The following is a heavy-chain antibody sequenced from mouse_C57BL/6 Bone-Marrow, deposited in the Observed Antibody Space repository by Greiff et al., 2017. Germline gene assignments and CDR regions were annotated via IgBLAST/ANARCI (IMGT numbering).Heavy chain of an antibody. CDR1: GYTFTSYG. Sequence: QVTLKVSGAELARPGASVKLSCKASGYTFTSYGISWVKQRTGQGLEWIGEIYPRSGNTYYNEKFNGKATLTADKSSSTAYMDLRSLTSEDSAVYIWARRYIYYDYDLCAYWGQGTLVTVSA. J-gene: IGHJ3*01. CDR3: ARRYIYYDYDLCAY. V-gene: IGHV1-81*01. CDR2: IYPRSGNT. D-gene: IGHD2-4*01.